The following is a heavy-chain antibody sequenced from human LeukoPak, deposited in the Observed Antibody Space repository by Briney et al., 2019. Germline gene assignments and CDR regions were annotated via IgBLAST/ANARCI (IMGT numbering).Heavy chain of an antibody. D-gene: IGHD3-3*01. J-gene: IGHJ6*02. Sequence: ASVKVSCKASGYTFTSYDINWVRQATGQGLEWMGWMNPNSGNTGYAQKFQGRVTMTRNTSMSTAYMELSSLRSEDTAVYYCARGPPYDFWSGYYRASPYGMDVWGQGTTVTVSS. CDR1: GYTFTSYD. CDR2: MNPNSGNT. V-gene: IGHV1-8*01. CDR3: ARGPPYDFWSGYYRASPYGMDV.